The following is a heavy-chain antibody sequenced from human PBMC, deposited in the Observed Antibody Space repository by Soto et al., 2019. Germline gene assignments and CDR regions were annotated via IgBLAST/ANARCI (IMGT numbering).Heavy chain of an antibody. CDR1: GFTFSSYS. V-gene: IGHV3-21*01. CDR3: ARDPMVVVPAAADWFDP. D-gene: IGHD2-2*01. CDR2: ISSSSSYI. J-gene: IGHJ5*02. Sequence: EVQLVESGGGLVKPGGSLRLSCAASGFTFSSYSMNWVRQAPGKGLEWVSSISSSSSYIYYAASVKGRFTISRDNAKTSLYLHMNSLSAEDTAVYYCARDPMVVVPAAADWFDPWGQGTLVAVSS.